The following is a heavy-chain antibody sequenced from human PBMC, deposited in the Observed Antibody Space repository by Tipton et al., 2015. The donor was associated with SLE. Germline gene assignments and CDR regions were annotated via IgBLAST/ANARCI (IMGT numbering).Heavy chain of an antibody. J-gene: IGHJ4*02. Sequence: TLSLTCAVYGGSFSGYYWSWLRQSPGKGLEWIGHMFHSGSTNYNPSLASRVTISMDRSKNQFSLKLNSVTAADTAVYYCTRVERNFFDYWGQGTLVTVSS. CDR3: TRVERNFFDY. CDR2: MFHSGST. D-gene: IGHD1-1*01. V-gene: IGHV4-59*12. CDR1: GGSFSGYY.